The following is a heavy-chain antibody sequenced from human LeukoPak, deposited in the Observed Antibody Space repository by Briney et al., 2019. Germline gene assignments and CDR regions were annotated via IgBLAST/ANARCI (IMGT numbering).Heavy chain of an antibody. J-gene: IGHJ3*02. Sequence: PSETLSLTCTVSGGSISSYYWSWIRKPPVKGLEWIGYIYYSGTTNYNPYLKSRVTISVDTSKNQFSMKLRSVTAADTVVYYCARGGWSAFDIWGQGTMVTVSS. V-gene: IGHV4-59*01. CDR2: IYYSGTT. CDR3: ARGGWSAFDI. CDR1: GGSISSYY. D-gene: IGHD3-10*01.